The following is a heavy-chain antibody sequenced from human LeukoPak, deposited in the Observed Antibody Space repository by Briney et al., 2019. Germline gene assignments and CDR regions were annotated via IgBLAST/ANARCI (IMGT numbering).Heavy chain of an antibody. J-gene: IGHJ6*02. Sequence: RSGGSLRLSCAASGFTFSPYSMNWVRQAPGKGLEWVSSISSSNTYYADSVKGRFTISRDNAKKSVYLQMNSLRAEDTAVYYCARDPGDLRWGMDVWGQGTTVTVAS. V-gene: IGHV3-21*01. CDR3: ARDPGDLRWGMDV. CDR1: GFTFSPYS. D-gene: IGHD2-21*02. CDR2: ISSSNTY.